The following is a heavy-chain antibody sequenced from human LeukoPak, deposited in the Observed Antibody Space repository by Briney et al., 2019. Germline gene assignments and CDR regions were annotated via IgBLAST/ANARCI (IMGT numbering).Heavy chain of an antibody. CDR2: INHSGST. V-gene: IGHV4-34*01. CDR1: GGSFSDYY. Sequence: KPSETLSLTCAVYGGSFSDYYWSWIRQPPGRGLEWMGEINHSGSTNYNPSLKSRVTISVDTSKNQFSLKLSSVTAADTAVYYCARHSWYSGVWPFDYWGQGTLVTASS. J-gene: IGHJ4*02. CDR3: ARHSWYSGVWPFDY. D-gene: IGHD6-19*01.